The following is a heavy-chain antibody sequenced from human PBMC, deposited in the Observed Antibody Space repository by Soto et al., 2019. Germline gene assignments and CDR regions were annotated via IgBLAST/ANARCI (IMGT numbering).Heavy chain of an antibody. Sequence: QVQLVQSGAEVKKPGASVKVSCKASGYTFTSYYLHWVRQAPGQGLEWMGIINPSGGSTSYAQKFQGRVTMTRDTSTSTVYMELSSPRSEDTAVYYCARELLFPDYLAGGSSRSFDYWGQGTLVTVSS. J-gene: IGHJ4*02. D-gene: IGHD6-6*01. CDR3: ARELLFPDYLAGGSSRSFDY. V-gene: IGHV1-46*01. CDR2: INPSGGST. CDR1: GYTFTSYY.